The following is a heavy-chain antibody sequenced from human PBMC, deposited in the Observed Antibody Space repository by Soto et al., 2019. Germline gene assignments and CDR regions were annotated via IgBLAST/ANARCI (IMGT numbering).Heavy chain of an antibody. J-gene: IGHJ4*02. CDR1: GFTFSNYG. V-gene: IGHV3-74*01. CDR2: IYNDGTYS. D-gene: IGHD3-10*01. Sequence: GGSLRLSCAASGFTFSNYGMHWVRQSPGKGLVWISRIYNDGTYSDYADSVRGRFTISRDNVNDTLYLQMNNLRAEDSGLYYCTRGPRPISTGTGAYWGQGTQVTVSS. CDR3: TRGPRPISTGTGAY.